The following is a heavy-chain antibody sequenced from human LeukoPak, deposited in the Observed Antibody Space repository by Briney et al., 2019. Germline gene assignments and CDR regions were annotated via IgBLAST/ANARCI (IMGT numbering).Heavy chain of an antibody. CDR2: INPSGGST. Sequence: GASVKVSCKASGYTFTSYYMHWVRQAPGQGLEWMGIINPSGGSTSYAQKFRGRVTMTRDTSTSTVYMELSSLRSEDTAVYYCATDSSGYAEYFQHWGQGTLVTVSS. D-gene: IGHD6-19*01. J-gene: IGHJ1*01. V-gene: IGHV1-46*01. CDR3: ATDSSGYAEYFQH. CDR1: GYTFTSYY.